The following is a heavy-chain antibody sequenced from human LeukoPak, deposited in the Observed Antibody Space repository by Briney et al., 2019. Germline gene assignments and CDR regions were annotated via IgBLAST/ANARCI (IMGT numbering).Heavy chain of an antibody. J-gene: IGHJ4*02. CDR2: ITSDGSTT. D-gene: IGHD3-22*01. Sequence: GSLRLSCAASGFTFSNYWMHWVRQAPGKGLVWVSRITSDGSTTSYADSVKGRFTISRDNAKNTLYLQMNSLRADDTAVYYCARENSSGFPVDYWGQGTLVTVSS. CDR3: ARENSSGFPVDY. CDR1: GFTFSNYW. V-gene: IGHV3-74*01.